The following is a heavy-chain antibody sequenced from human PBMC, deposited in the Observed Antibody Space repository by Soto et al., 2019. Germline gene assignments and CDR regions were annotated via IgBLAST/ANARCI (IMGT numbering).Heavy chain of an antibody. CDR1: GYTYITYW. D-gene: IGHD3-10*01. Sequence: GESLKISCKGSGYTYITYWIGWVRQMPGKGLEWMGIIHPGDSDTRYSPSVQGQVTISADKSTSTAYLQWTSLKASDTAMYYCARAKSAFDYGTPDAFDIWGQGTMVTVS. J-gene: IGHJ3*02. CDR2: IHPGDSDT. V-gene: IGHV5-51*01. CDR3: ARAKSAFDYGTPDAFDI.